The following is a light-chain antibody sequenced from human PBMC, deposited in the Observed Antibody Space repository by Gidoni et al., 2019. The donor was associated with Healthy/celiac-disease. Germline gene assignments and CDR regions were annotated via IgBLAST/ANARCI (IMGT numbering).Light chain of an antibody. J-gene: IGKJ1*01. CDR1: QSIRSY. CDR2: AAS. CDR3: QQSYSTPWT. Sequence: DIQMTQSPSSLSASVGDRVTITCRASQSIRSYLNWYQQKPGKAPKLLIYAASSLQSGVPSRFSGSGSGTDFTLTISSLQPEEFATYYCQQSYSTPWTFXXXTKVEIK. V-gene: IGKV1-39*01.